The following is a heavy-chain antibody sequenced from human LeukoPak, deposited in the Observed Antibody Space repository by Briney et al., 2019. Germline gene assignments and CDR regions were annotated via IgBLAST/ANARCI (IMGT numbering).Heavy chain of an antibody. CDR3: AREQGRIAAAGHNWFDP. CDR1: GGSFSGYY. D-gene: IGHD6-13*01. CDR2: INHSGST. J-gene: IGHJ5*02. V-gene: IGHV4-34*01. Sequence: SETLSLTCAVYGGSFSGYYWSWIRQPSGKGLEWIGEINHSGSTNYNPSLKSRVTISVDTSKNQFSLKLSSVTAADTAVYYCAREQGRIAAAGHNWFDPWGQGTLVTVSS.